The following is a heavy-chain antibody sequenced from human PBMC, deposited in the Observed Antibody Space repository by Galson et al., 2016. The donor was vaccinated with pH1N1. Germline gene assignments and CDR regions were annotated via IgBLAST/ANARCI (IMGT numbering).Heavy chain of an antibody. Sequence: SLRLSCAASGFSLSMYWMSWVRQAPGKGLEWVALIWYDGSNKYYADSVKGRFTISRDNSKNTLYLQMNSLRAEDTAVYYCARGDYGDYVGEFDYWGQGTLVTVSS. CDR1: GFSLSMYW. CDR2: IWYDGSNK. V-gene: IGHV3-33*07. CDR3: ARGDYGDYVGEFDY. D-gene: IGHD4-17*01. J-gene: IGHJ4*02.